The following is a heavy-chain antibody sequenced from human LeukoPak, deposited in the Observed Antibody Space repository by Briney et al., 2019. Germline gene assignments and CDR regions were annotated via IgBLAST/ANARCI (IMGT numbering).Heavy chain of an antibody. CDR2: INTNTGNP. V-gene: IGHV7-4-1*02. J-gene: IGHJ5*02. Sequence: ASVKVSCKASGYAFTSYAMNWVRQAPGQGLEWMGWINTNTGNPTYARGFTGRFVFSLDTSVSTAYLQISSLKAEDTAVYYCARDSSSHVNWFDPWGQGTLVTVSS. CDR3: ARDSSSHVNWFDP. D-gene: IGHD6-6*01. CDR1: GYAFTSYA.